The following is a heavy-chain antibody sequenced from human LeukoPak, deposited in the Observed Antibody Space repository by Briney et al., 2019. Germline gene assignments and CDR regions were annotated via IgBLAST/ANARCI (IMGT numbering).Heavy chain of an antibody. D-gene: IGHD1-1*01. V-gene: IGHV4-61*02. J-gene: IGHJ4*02. CDR2: IYTSGST. CDR3: ARAPRPWNDLDY. Sequence: SETLSLTCTVSGGSISSGSYYWSWIRQPAGKGLEWIGRIYTSGSTNYNPSLKSRVTISVDTSKNQFSLKLSSVTAADTAVYYCARAPRPWNDLDYWGQGTLVTVSS. CDR1: GGSISSGSYY.